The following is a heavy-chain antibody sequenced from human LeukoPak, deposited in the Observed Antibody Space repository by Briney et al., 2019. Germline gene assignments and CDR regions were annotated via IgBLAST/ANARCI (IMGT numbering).Heavy chain of an antibody. CDR2: ISYDGSNK. V-gene: IGHV3-30-3*01. CDR3: ARDRNRYSGSYYSDY. Sequence: PGRSLRLSCAASGFTFSGYAMHWVRQAPGKGLEWVAVISYDGSNKYYADSVKGRFTISRDNSKNTLYLQMNSLRAEDTAVYYCARDRNRYSGSYYSDYWGQGTLVTVSS. D-gene: IGHD1-26*01. CDR1: GFTFSGYA. J-gene: IGHJ4*02.